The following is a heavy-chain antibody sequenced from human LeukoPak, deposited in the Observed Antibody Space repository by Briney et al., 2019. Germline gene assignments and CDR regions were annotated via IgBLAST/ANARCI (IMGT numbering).Heavy chain of an antibody. J-gene: IGHJ4*02. Sequence: GGSLRLSCAASGFTFSNYAMSWVRQAAGKGLEWVSGISGGGGSTYYADSVKGRFTISRDNSKNTLYLQMNSPRAGDTAVYYCAKVGGTYDADYFDYWGQGTLVTVSS. CDR2: ISGGGGST. CDR3: AKVGGTYDADYFDY. CDR1: GFTFSNYA. D-gene: IGHD1-26*01. V-gene: IGHV3-23*01.